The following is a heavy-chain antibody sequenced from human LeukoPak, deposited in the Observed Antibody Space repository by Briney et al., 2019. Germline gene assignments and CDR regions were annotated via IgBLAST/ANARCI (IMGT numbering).Heavy chain of an antibody. V-gene: IGHV3-53*01. D-gene: IGHD1-14*01. CDR3: ARGVEPLAVNTLAY. CDR2: LYSDGNT. CDR1: GFTVITND. Sequence: GGSLRLSCAASGFTVITNDMNWVRQAPPKGLEWVSVLYSDGNTKYADSVQGRFTISRDNSKNTLYLEMNSLSADDTAVYYCARGVEPLAVNTLAYWGQGTLVTVAP. J-gene: IGHJ4*02.